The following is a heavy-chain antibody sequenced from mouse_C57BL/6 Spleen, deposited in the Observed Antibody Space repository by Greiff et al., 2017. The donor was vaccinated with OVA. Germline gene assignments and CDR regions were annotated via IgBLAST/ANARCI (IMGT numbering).Heavy chain of an antibody. CDR3: ARYQGYSSWYFDV. D-gene: IGHD2-12*01. CDR2: IRNKANGYTT. V-gene: IGHV7-3*01. Sequence: EVKVVESGGGLVQPGGSLSLSCAASGFTFTDYYMSWVRQPPGKALEWLGFIRNKANGYTTEYSASVKGRFTISRDNSQSILYLQMNALRAEDSATYYCARYQGYSSWYFDVWGTGTTVTVSS. CDR1: GFTFTDYY. J-gene: IGHJ1*03.